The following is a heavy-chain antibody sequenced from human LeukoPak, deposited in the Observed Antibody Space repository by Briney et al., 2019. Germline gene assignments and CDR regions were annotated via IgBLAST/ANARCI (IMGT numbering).Heavy chain of an antibody. CDR1: GFTFSSYG. CDR2: IRYDGSNK. CDR3: AKDPHDILTGQDAFDI. Sequence: GGSLRLSCAASGFTFSSYGMHWVRQALGKGLEWVAFIRYDGSNKYYADSVKGRFTISRDNSKNTLYLQMNSLRAEDTAVYYCAKDPHDILTGQDAFDIWGQGTMVTVSS. J-gene: IGHJ3*02. V-gene: IGHV3-30*02. D-gene: IGHD3-9*01.